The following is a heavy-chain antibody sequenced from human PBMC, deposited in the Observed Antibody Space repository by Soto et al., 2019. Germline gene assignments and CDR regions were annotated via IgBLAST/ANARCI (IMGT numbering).Heavy chain of an antibody. D-gene: IGHD4-17*01. Sequence: EVQLVESGGGLVQPGGSLRLSCAASGFTFSSYSMNWVRQAPGKGLEWVSYISSSSSTIYYADSVKGRFTISRDNAKNSLHLQMNSLSDEDTAVYYCATMDDYGHSWDYWGQGTLVTVSS. CDR1: GFTFSSYS. V-gene: IGHV3-48*02. CDR3: ATMDDYGHSWDY. CDR2: ISSSSSTI. J-gene: IGHJ4*02.